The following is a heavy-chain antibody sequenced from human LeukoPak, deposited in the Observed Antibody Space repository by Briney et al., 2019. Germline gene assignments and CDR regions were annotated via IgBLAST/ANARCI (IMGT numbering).Heavy chain of an antibody. Sequence: GGSLRLSCAASGFTFSSYGMHWVRQAPGKGLEWVVVISYDGSKKYYADSVKGRSTISRDNSKNTLYLQMNSLSAEDTAVYYCAKDGGGAYCGGDCFPYYLDYWGQGTLVTVSS. CDR3: AKDGGGAYCGGDCFPYYLDY. D-gene: IGHD2-21*02. V-gene: IGHV3-30*18. CDR2: ISYDGSKK. J-gene: IGHJ4*02. CDR1: GFTFSSYG.